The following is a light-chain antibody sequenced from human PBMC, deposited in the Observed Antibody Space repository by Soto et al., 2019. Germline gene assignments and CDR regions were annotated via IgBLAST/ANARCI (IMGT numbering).Light chain of an antibody. Sequence: IRMNKSPSSLSVSLGDRVNITCRASQSINNYLNWYQQKPGKAPKLLIYAASSLQSGVPSRFSGSGSGTEFTLTISSLQPDDFATYYCQQYNSYSGTFGQGTNVDI. CDR3: QQYNSYSGT. V-gene: IGKV1-5*01. CDR1: QSINNY. J-gene: IGKJ1*01. CDR2: AAS.